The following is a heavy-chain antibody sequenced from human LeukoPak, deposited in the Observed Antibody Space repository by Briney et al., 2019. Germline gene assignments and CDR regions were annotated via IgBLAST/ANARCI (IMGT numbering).Heavy chain of an antibody. CDR3: ASILASLDY. J-gene: IGHJ4*02. Sequence: GGSLRLSCAASGFTFSDYYMSWIRQAPGKGLEWVSSISSSSSYIYYADSVKGRFTISRDNAKNSLYLQMNSLRAEDTAVYYCASILASLDYWGQGTLVTVSS. D-gene: IGHD5-12*01. CDR1: GFTFSDYY. V-gene: IGHV3-11*06. CDR2: ISSSSSYI.